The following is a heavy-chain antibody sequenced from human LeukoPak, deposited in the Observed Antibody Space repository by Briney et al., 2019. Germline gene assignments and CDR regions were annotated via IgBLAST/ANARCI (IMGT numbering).Heavy chain of an antibody. CDR3: ARDYVDTAMAPPHYYYGMDV. J-gene: IGHJ6*02. CDR2: ISYDGSNK. D-gene: IGHD5-18*01. Sequence: GRSLRLSCAASGFTFSNYAMDWVRQAPGKGLEWVAIISYDGSNKYYADSVKGRFTISRENSKNTLYLQMNSLRAEDTAVYYCARDYVDTAMAPPHYYYGMDVWGQGTTVTVSS. V-gene: IGHV3-33*05. CDR1: GFTFSNYA.